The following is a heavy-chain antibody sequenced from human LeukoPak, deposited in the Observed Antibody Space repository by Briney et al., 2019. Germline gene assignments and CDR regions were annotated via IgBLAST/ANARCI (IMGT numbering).Heavy chain of an antibody. CDR1: GLPLSRYW. V-gene: IGHV3-74*01. CDR3: AREDPYSEGMDV. CDR2: INSDGSST. D-gene: IGHD2-15*01. J-gene: IGHJ6*02. Sequence: GGSLGLSCAGSGLPLSRYWIHLVRQAPGKGLVWVSRINSDGSSTDSAGSVKGRFTISRDNAKNTLYLQMNSLRAEDTAVDYCAREDPYSEGMDVWGQGTTVTVSS.